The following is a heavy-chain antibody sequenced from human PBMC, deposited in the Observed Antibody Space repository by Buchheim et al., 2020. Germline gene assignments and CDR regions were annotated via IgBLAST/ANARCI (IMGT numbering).Heavy chain of an antibody. CDR1: GFTFSSYA. Sequence: QVQLVESGGGVVQPGRSLRLSCAASGFTFSSYAMHWVRQAPGKGLEWVAVISYDGSNKYYEDSVKGRFTISRDNSKNTLYLQMNSLRAEDTAVYYCAREGGYCSSTSCYASDYYYYYGMDVWGQGTT. CDR2: ISYDGSNK. D-gene: IGHD2-2*01. CDR3: AREGGYCSSTSCYASDYYYYYGMDV. V-gene: IGHV3-30-3*01. J-gene: IGHJ6*02.